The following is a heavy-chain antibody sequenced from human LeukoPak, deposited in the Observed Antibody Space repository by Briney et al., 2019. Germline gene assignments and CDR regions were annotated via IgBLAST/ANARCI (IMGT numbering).Heavy chain of an antibody. Sequence: GSLRLSCAVSGFTFSSYSMNWVRQAPGKGLEWVSYISSSSSTIYYADSVKGRFTISRDNAKNSLYLQMNSLRDEDTAVYYCARDLNSDSSGYYYVWGQGTLVTVSS. D-gene: IGHD3-22*01. V-gene: IGHV3-48*02. CDR2: ISSSSSTI. CDR3: ARDLNSDSSGYYYV. CDR1: GFTFSSYS. J-gene: IGHJ4*02.